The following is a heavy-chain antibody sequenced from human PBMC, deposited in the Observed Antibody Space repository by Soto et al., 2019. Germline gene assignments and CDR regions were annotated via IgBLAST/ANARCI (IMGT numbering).Heavy chain of an antibody. V-gene: IGHV3-74*01. CDR2: INSDGSST. CDR3: ASALDYAGPRRNAFDI. D-gene: IGHD4-17*01. J-gene: IGHJ3*02. Sequence: GGSLRLSCAASGFTFSSYWMHWVRQAPGKGLVWVSRINSDGSSTSYADSVKGRFTISRDTAKNTLYLQMSGLRAEDTAMNYCASALDYAGPRRNAFDISGQGTMVTVSS. CDR1: GFTFSSYW.